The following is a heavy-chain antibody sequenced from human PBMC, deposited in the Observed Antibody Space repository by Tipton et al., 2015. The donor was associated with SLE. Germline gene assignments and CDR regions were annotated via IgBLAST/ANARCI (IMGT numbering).Heavy chain of an antibody. CDR1: GGPISSSSYY. CDR2: IFYSGST. J-gene: IGHJ3*02. V-gene: IGHV4-39*07. CDR3: AREGGYCSTTFCSRAFDI. Sequence: TLSLTCTVSGGPISSSSYYWGWIRQPPGEGLEWIGTIFYSGSTYYNPSLKSRVTISVHTSKNQFSLKLSSVTAADTAVYYCAREGGYCSTTFCSRAFDIWGQGTMVTVSS. D-gene: IGHD2-2*01.